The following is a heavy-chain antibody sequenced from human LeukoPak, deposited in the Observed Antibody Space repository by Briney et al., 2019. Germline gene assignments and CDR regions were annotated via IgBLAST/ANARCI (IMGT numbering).Heavy chain of an antibody. CDR1: GFTVSSNF. D-gene: IGHD4-23*01. J-gene: IGHJ4*02. Sequence: GGSLRLSCAASGFTVSSNFLSWVRQAPGKGMEWVSVIYSGGKTYYADSVKGRFTISRDNSKNTLYLQMNSLRAEDTAVYYCARGADRWNYFDYWGQGTLVTVSS. CDR2: IYSGGKT. V-gene: IGHV3-53*01. CDR3: ARGADRWNYFDY.